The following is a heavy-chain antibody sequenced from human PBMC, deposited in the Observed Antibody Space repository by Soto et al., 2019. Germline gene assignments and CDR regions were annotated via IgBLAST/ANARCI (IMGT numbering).Heavy chain of an antibody. V-gene: IGHV1-69*13. D-gene: IGHD5-12*01. CDR3: ARGRDGYNPIGAFDI. J-gene: IGHJ3*02. CDR2: IIPIFGTA. Sequence: SVKVSCKASGGTFSSYAVSWVRQAPGQGLEWMGGIIPIFGTANYAQKFQGRVTITADESTSTAYMELSSLRSEDTAVYYCARGRDGYNPIGAFDIWGQGTMVTVSS. CDR1: GGTFSSYA.